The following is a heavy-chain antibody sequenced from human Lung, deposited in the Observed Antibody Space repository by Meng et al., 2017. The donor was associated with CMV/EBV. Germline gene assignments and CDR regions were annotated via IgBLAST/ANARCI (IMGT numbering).Heavy chain of an antibody. CDR3: ARDPSNTSGRYAYFDY. D-gene: IGHD6-19*01. CDR1: GYTFTHHG. Sequence: QLQLVPSGAEVKKSGASVRVSCKASGYTFTHHGISWIRQAPRQGLEWMGWISCYNGDTNYAQKLQGRVTMTTDTSTNTAYMDLRGLRSDDTAVYYCARDPSNTSGRYAYFDYWGQGTLVTVSS. CDR2: ISCYNGDT. J-gene: IGHJ4*02. V-gene: IGHV1-18*01.